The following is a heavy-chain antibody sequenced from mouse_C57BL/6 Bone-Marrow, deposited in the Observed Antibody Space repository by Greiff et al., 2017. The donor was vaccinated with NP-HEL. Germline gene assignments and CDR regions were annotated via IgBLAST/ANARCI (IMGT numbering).Heavy chain of an antibody. V-gene: IGHV5-4*03. J-gene: IGHJ3*01. D-gene: IGHD1-1*01. CDR3: AREIGYYYGSSSFAY. CDR2: ISDGGSYT. Sequence: EVKLMESGGGLVKPGGSLKLSCAASGFTFSSYAMSWVRQTPEKRLEWVATISDGGSYTYYPDNVKGRFTISRDNAKNNLYLQMSHLKSEDTAMYYCAREIGYYYGSSSFAYWGQGTLVTVSA. CDR1: GFTFSSYA.